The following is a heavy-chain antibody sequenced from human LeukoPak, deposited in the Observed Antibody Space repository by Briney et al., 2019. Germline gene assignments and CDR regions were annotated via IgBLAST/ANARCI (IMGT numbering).Heavy chain of an antibody. V-gene: IGHV3-23*01. D-gene: IGHD2-2*02. CDR2: ISGSGGST. CDR1: GFTFSSYA. Sequence: PGGSLRLSCAASGFTFSSYAMSWVRQAPGKGLEWVSAISGSGGSTYYADSVKGRFTISRDNSKNTLYLQMNSLRAEDTAVYYCAGYCSSTSCYTAFDYWDQGTLVTVSS. CDR3: AGYCSSTSCYTAFDY. J-gene: IGHJ4*02.